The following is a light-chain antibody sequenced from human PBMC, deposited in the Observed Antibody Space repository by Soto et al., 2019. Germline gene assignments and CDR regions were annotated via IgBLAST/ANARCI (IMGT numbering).Light chain of an antibody. CDR2: KAS. CDR1: LPISNY. J-gene: IGKJ1*01. CDR3: QHYSSYTPRT. V-gene: IGKV1-5*03. Sequence: IHMTQSPSSLSASGGDRVYITGLASLPISNYLAWYQQKPGKAPKLLIYKASSLESGVPSRFSGSGSGTEFTITISWLQLVNFATYYCQHYSSYTPRTFGQGTKVDIK.